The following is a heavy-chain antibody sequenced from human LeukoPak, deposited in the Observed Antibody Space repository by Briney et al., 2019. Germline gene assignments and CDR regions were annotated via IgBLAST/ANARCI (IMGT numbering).Heavy chain of an antibody. CDR2: VYYSGST. Sequence: SETLSLTCTVSGGSIGSYYWSWIRQPPGKGLEWIGCVYYSGSTSYNPSLKSRVTISVDTSKNQFSLKLSSVTAADTAVYYCARSGYCSSTSCYRSLWFDPWGQGTLVTVSS. V-gene: IGHV4-59*01. J-gene: IGHJ5*02. CDR3: ARSGYCSSTSCYRSLWFDP. D-gene: IGHD2-2*02. CDR1: GGSIGSYY.